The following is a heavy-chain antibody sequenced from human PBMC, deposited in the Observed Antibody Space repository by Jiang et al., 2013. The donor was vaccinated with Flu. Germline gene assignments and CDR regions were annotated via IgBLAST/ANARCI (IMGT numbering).Heavy chain of an antibody. Sequence: QTLSLTCAISGDSVSSNSAAWNWIRQSPSRGLEWLGRTYYRSKWYNDYAVSVKSRITINPDTSKNQFSLQLNSVTPEDTAVYYCARDVLSVMVRGGGDGMDVWGQGTTVTVSS. J-gene: IGHJ6*02. CDR3: ARDVLSVMVRGGGDGMDV. D-gene: IGHD3-10*01. CDR1: GDSVSSNSAA. V-gene: IGHV6-1*01. CDR2: TYYRSKWYN.